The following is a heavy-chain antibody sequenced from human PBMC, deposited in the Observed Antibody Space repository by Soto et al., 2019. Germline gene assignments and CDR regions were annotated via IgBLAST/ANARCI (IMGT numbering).Heavy chain of an antibody. CDR1: GITFSTSA. V-gene: IGHV3-23*01. CDR2: VGDDGFRT. J-gene: IGHJ4*02. Sequence: CGSLRLSCVASGITFSTSAMTWVRQTPGKGLEWVATVGDDGFRTNVADSVKGRFIISRDNSKDTLSLEMSSLRVEDTGIYYCATKFRSYFDHWGQGVRVTVSS. CDR3: ATKFRSYFDH.